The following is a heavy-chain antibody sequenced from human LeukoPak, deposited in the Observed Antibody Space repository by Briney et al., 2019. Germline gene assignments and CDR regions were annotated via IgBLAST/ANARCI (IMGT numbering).Heavy chain of an antibody. CDR3: ARLGYDSRGGFDY. Sequence: SQTLSLTCTVSGGSISSGDYYWGWIRQPPGKGLEWIGSIYYSGSTYYNPSLKSRVTISVDTSKNQFSLKLSSVTAADTAVYYCARLGYDSRGGFDYWGQGTLVTVSS. CDR1: GGSISSGDYY. V-gene: IGHV4-39*01. CDR2: IYYSGST. J-gene: IGHJ4*02. D-gene: IGHD3-22*01.